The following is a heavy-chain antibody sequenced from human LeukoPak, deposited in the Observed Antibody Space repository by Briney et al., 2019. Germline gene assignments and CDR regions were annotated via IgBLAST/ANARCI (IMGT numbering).Heavy chain of an antibody. J-gene: IGHJ3*02. D-gene: IGHD3-22*01. CDR3: ARGWMIGDAFDI. CDR1: GGSISSGRYH. CDR2: IYTSGTT. Sequence: SETLSLTCTVSGGSISSGRYHWTWIRQPAGKGLEWLGRIYTSGTTKYNPSLMSRVTITMDTSRNQFPLNLNFVTAADTAVYYCARGWMIGDAFDIWGQGTMVTVSS. V-gene: IGHV4-61*02.